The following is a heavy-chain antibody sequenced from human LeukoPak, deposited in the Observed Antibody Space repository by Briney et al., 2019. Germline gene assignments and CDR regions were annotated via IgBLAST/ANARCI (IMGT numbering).Heavy chain of an antibody. CDR3: ARGSTVTTPYYYYGMDV. J-gene: IGHJ6*02. CDR1: GFTFSSYE. V-gene: IGHV3-30-3*01. Sequence: GGSLRLSCAASGFTFSSYEMNWVRQAPGKGLEWVAVISYDGSNKYYADSVKGRFTISRDNSKNTLYLQMNSLRAEDTAVYYCARGSTVTTPYYYYGMDVWGQGTTVTVSS. CDR2: ISYDGSNK. D-gene: IGHD4-11*01.